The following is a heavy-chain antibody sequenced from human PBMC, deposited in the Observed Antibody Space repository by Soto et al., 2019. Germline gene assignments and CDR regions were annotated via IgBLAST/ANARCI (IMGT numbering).Heavy chain of an antibody. D-gene: IGHD3-16*01. CDR2: TYYRSKWYN. Sequence: SQTLSLTCAISGDSVSSNSATWNWIRQSPARGLEWLGRTYYRSKWYNDYAVSVKSRITINPDTSKNQFSLQLNSVTPEDTAVYYCARGSLRGGNWYFDLWGHGTLVTVSS. J-gene: IGHJ2*01. CDR3: ARGSLRGGNWYFDL. V-gene: IGHV6-1*01. CDR1: GDSVSSNSAT.